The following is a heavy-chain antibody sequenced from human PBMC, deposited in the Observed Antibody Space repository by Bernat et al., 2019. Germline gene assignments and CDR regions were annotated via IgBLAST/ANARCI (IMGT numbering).Heavy chain of an antibody. D-gene: IGHD2-21*01. CDR3: AGERCGGGRWYYHYGMDV. Sequence: EMQLVESGGGLVQPGGSLRLSCAASGFNFNSYWMSWVLQALGKGLEWVANIKHGGSEKYHVDSGQGRFTIARDNDRNSRYLQMNRLRAEDTAVYYCAGERCGGGRWYYHYGMDVWGHGTTVTVTS. CDR1: GFNFNSYW. CDR2: IKHGGSEK. V-gene: IGHV3-7*03. J-gene: IGHJ6*02.